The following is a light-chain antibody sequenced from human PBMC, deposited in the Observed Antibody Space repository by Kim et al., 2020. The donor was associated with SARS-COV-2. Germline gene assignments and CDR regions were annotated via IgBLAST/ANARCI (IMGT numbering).Light chain of an antibody. Sequence: APGKTARFTCGENNIGSKSVPWYQQEPGQAPVLVIYYDSDRPSGIPERFSGSNSGNTATLTISRVEAGDEADYYCQVWDSSSDHPVFGGGTRLTVL. CDR3: QVWDSSSDHPV. CDR2: YDS. V-gene: IGLV3-21*04. CDR1: NIGSKS. J-gene: IGLJ3*02.